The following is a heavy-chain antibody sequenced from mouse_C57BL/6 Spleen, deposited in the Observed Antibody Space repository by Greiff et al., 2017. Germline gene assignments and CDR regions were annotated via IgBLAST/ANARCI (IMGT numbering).Heavy chain of an antibody. V-gene: IGHV1-74*01. D-gene: IGHD2-2*01. CDR3: AIVYGYGGFAY. CDR2: IHPCGGDT. Sequence: QVQLKQSGAELVKPGASVKVSCKASGYTFTSYWMHWVKQRPGQGLEWIGRIHPCGGDTNYNQKFKGKATLTVDKSSSTAYMQLSSLTSEDSAVYYCAIVYGYGGFAYWGQGTLDTVSA. CDR1: GYTFTSYW. J-gene: IGHJ3*01.